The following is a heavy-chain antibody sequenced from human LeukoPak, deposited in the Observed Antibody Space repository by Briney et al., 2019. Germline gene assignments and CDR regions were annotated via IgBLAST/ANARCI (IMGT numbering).Heavy chain of an antibody. J-gene: IGHJ4*02. V-gene: IGHV4-61*05. CDR2: IYYSGST. CDR3: AGWSRWLALDY. D-gene: IGHD5-24*01. CDR1: GGSISSSSYY. Sequence: SETLSLTCTVSGGSISSSSYYWGWIRQPPGKGLEWIGYIYYSGSTNYNPSLKSRVTISVDTSKNQFSLKLSSVTAADTAVYYCAGWSRWLALDYWGQGTLVTVSS.